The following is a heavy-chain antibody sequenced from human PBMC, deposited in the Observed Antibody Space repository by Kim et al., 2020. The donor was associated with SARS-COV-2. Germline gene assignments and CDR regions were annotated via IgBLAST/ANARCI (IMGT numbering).Heavy chain of an antibody. V-gene: IGHV1-3*01. Sequence: QTFQGRVTITRATSASTVYMELSSLRSEDTAVYYCARDGTTRNGGYYFDYWGQGALVTVSS. D-gene: IGHD1-1*01. CDR3: ARDGTTRNGGYYFDY. J-gene: IGHJ4*02.